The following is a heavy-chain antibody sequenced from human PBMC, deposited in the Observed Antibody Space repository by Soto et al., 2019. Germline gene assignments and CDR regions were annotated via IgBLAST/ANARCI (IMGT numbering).Heavy chain of an antibody. D-gene: IGHD7-27*01. V-gene: IGHV4-59*01. CDR1: GGSISSYY. J-gene: IGHJ4*02. CDR3: ARRWGTSFDF. Sequence: QVQLQESGPGLVKPSETLSLTCTVSGGSISSYYWSWIRQPPGKGLEWIGYIFYSGSTNYNPSLKSRVTISVDTSKYQFSLTLSSVTAADTAVYYCARRWGTSFDFWGQGTLVTVSS. CDR2: IFYSGST.